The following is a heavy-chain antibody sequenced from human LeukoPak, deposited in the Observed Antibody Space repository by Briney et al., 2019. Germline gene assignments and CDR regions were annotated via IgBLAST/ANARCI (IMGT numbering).Heavy chain of an antibody. V-gene: IGHV3-23*01. J-gene: IGHJ3*02. CDR1: GFTFSSYA. D-gene: IGHD3-10*01. CDR2: ISGSGGST. Sequence: PGGFLRLSCAASGFTFSSYAMSWVRQAPGKGLEWVSAISGSGGSTYYADSVKGRFTISRDNSKNTLYLQMNSLRAEDTAVYYCATLDGSGLTYDAFDIWGQGTMVTVSS. CDR3: ATLDGSGLTYDAFDI.